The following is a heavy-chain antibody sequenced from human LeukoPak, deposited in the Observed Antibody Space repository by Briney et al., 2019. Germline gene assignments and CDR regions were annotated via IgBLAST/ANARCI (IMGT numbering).Heavy chain of an antibody. D-gene: IGHD4-23*01. CDR1: GGSVSSGSYY. CDR2: IYYRGST. J-gene: IGHJ1*01. Sequence: SETLSLTCTVSGGSVSSGSYYWSWIRQPPGKGLEWIGYIYYRGSTNYNPSLKSRVTISVDTSKNQFSLKLSSVTAADTAVYYCARTVGTGVFQHWGQGTLVTVSS. CDR3: ARTVGTGVFQH. V-gene: IGHV4-61*01.